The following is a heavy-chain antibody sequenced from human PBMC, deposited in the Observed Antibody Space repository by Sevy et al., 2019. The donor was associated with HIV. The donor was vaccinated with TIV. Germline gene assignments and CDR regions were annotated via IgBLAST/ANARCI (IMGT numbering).Heavy chain of an antibody. CDR1: GYSFTGFY. Sequence: ASVKVSCKASGYSFTGFYIHWMRQAPGQGLEWMGWINPNNGDAKYAQKYQGRVTMTRDTYVTTTYMELTSLSSDDTAMDYCVRGYFGSGSYRLLYWGQGAPVTVSS. CDR2: INPNNGDA. V-gene: IGHV1-2*02. D-gene: IGHD3-10*01. CDR3: VRGYFGSGSYRLLY. J-gene: IGHJ4*02.